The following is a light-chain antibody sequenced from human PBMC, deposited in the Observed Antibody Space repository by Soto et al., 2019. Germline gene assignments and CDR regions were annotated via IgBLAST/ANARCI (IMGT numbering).Light chain of an antibody. CDR3: QQYNYLWT. CDR1: QSVRSC. J-gene: IGKJ1*01. Sequence: DIEVTQSPSTLSASVGDRVTITCRASQSVRSCLAWYQQRPGKAPRLLIYEASTLESGVPSRFRGSGSGTEFTLTINSVQPDDFGTYYCQQYNYLWTFGQGTKVEIK. CDR2: EAS. V-gene: IGKV1-5*03.